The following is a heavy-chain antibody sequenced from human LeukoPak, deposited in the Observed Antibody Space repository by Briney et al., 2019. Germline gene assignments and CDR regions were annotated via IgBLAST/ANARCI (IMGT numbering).Heavy chain of an antibody. D-gene: IGHD3-3*01. Sequence: SETLSLTCTVSGGSISSSTYYWGWIRQPPGKGLEWIGSFFYSGSTYYNPSLKSRLTMSVDMSNNQFSLKLMSVTAADTAVYYCASGTSTYYELYFWGQGTLVTVSS. CDR2: FFYSGST. CDR1: GGSISSSTYY. J-gene: IGHJ4*02. CDR3: ASGTSTYYELYF. V-gene: IGHV4-39*01.